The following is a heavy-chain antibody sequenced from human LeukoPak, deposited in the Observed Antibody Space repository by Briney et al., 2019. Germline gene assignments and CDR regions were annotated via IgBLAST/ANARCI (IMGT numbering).Heavy chain of an antibody. CDR1: GYTFTSYG. V-gene: IGHV1-18*01. Sequence: ASVKVSCKASGYTFTSYGISWVRQAPGQGLEWMGWISAYNGNTNYAQKLQGRVTMTTDTSTSTAYMELRSLRSDDTAVYYCARDQSSSWQYYYYYYMDVWGKGTTVTVSS. D-gene: IGHD6-13*01. CDR2: ISAYNGNT. CDR3: ARDQSSSWQYYYYYYMDV. J-gene: IGHJ6*03.